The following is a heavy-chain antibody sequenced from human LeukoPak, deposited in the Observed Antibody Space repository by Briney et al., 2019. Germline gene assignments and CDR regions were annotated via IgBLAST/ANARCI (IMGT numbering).Heavy chain of an antibody. CDR1: GFTFRSNA. CDR2: ISNSGGST. D-gene: IGHD3-22*01. Sequence: GGSLRLSCAASGFTFRSNAMRWVRQAPGKGLEWVLGISNSGGSTNYADSVKGRFTISRDNSKNTLYLQMNSLRAEDTAVYYCAKDRHDNIGYYYFDYWGQGTLVTVSS. V-gene: IGHV3-23*01. CDR3: AKDRHDNIGYYYFDY. J-gene: IGHJ4*02.